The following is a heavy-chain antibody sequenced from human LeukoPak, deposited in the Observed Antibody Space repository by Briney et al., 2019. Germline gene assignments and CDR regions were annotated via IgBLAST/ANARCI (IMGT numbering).Heavy chain of an antibody. Sequence: GGSLRLSCVASGFTFTSSAMSWVRQAPGKGLEWVSAISGRSGTTHYADSVKGRFTISRDNSKNTLYLQMNSLRAGDTAVYYCAKVGTVYFPLDFWGQGTLVTVPS. CDR1: GFTFTSSA. CDR2: ISGRSGTT. CDR3: AKVGTVYFPLDF. D-gene: IGHD2/OR15-2a*01. V-gene: IGHV3-23*01. J-gene: IGHJ4*02.